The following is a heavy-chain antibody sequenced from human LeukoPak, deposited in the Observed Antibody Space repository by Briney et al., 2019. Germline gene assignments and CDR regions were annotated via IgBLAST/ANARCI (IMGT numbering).Heavy chain of an antibody. J-gene: IGHJ6*02. V-gene: IGHV1-46*01. CDR1: GYNFITYY. CDR3: ARELRPTYDYVWGRSYYYGMDF. CDR2: IDPSVGST. Sequence: ASVKVSCKASGYNFITYYMHWVRQAPGQGLEWMGIIDPSVGSTSYAQRFQGRVTMTRDTSTSTVYMELSSLRSEDTAVYYCARELRPTYDYVWGRSYYYGMDFWGQGTTVTVSS. D-gene: IGHD3-16*01.